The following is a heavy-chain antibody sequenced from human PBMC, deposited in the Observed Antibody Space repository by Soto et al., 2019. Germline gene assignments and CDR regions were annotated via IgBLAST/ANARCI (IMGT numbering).Heavy chain of an antibody. D-gene: IGHD5-12*01. CDR3: ARDQGDGYNYGY. CDR1: GGTFSNSV. V-gene: IGHV1-69*13. J-gene: IGHJ4*02. CDR2: SIPIFGTA. Sequence: GASVKVSCKASGGTFSNSVISWVRQAPGQGLEWMGGSIPIFGTANYAQKYKGRVTITADESTSSAYMELSSLRSEDTAVYYCARDQGDGYNYGYWGQGTLVTVSS.